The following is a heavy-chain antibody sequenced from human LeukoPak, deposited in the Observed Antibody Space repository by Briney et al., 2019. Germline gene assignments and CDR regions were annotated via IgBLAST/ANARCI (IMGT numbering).Heavy chain of an antibody. J-gene: IGHJ4*02. CDR1: GYTFTRYG. CDR2: IRGDNGNT. Sequence: GASVKVSCKASGYTFTRYGVSWVRQAPGQGLEWMGWIRGDNGNTNYAQNFQGRVTMTTDTPPSTAYMEVRSLRSDDTAVYYCARVDMLTGYYFFDYWGQGTLVTVSS. D-gene: IGHD3-9*01. CDR3: ARVDMLTGYYFFDY. V-gene: IGHV1-18*01.